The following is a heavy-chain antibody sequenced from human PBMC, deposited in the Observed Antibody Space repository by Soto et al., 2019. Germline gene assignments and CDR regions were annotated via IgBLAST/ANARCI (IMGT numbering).Heavy chain of an antibody. CDR2: IYYSGST. Sequence: ASETLSLTCTVSGGSISSYYWSWIRQPPGKGLEWIGYIYYSGSTNYNPSLKSRVTISVVTSKNQFSLKLSSVTAADTAVYYCAGAKIVVVPAAMRRYNWFDPWGQGTLVTVSS. J-gene: IGHJ5*02. D-gene: IGHD2-2*01. V-gene: IGHV4-59*01. CDR1: GGSISSYY. CDR3: AGAKIVVVPAAMRRYNWFDP.